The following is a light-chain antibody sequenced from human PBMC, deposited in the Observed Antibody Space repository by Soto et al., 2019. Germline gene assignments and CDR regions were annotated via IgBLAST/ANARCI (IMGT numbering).Light chain of an antibody. CDR2: AAS. CDR3: QQYYSFPWT. J-gene: IGKJ1*01. CDR1: QGIGSY. Sequence: NWTTQTPSLLSASTAHRDTISCRISQGIGSYLAWYQQKPGKAPGLLIYAASTLQSGVPSRFSGSGSGTDFTLTISCLQSEDFAAYYCQQYYSFPWTFGQGTRVDI. V-gene: IGKV1D-8*01.